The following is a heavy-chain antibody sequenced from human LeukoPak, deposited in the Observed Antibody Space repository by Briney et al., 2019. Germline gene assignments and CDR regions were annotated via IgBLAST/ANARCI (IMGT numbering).Heavy chain of an antibody. CDR2: ISTNGGST. J-gene: IGHJ4*02. D-gene: IGHD1-26*01. CDR3: ARLNSGNYNRGYLDY. V-gene: IGHV3-64*01. Sequence: TGGSLRLSCAASGFSFNTYAMHWVRQAPGKGLEYVSSISTNGGSTNYANSVKGRFIISRDNSKNTLYLQMGSLKTEDMAMYYCARLNSGNYNRGYLDYWGQGTLVTVSS. CDR1: GFSFNTYA.